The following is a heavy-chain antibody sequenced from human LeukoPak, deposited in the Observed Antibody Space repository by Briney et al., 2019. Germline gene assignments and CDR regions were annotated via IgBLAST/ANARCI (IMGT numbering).Heavy chain of an antibody. CDR3: ARANYYGSGSYYYYYGMDV. CDR1: GYTSTSYG. J-gene: IGHJ6*04. CDR2: ISAYNGNT. D-gene: IGHD3-10*01. Sequence: SVKVSCKASGYTSTSYGISWVRQAPGQGLEWMGWISAYNGNTNYAQKLQGRVTMTTDTSTSTAYMELRSLRSDDTAVYYCARANYYGSGSYYYYYGMDVWGKGTTVTVSS. V-gene: IGHV1-18*04.